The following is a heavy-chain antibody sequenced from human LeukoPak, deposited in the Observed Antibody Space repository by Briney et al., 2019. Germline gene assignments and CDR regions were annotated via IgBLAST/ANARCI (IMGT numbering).Heavy chain of an antibody. CDR1: GDSISSYY. CDR3: AREGGYSGYLDY. D-gene: IGHD5-12*01. V-gene: IGHV4-59*01. CDR2: ISYSGIT. Sequence: SQTLSLTCTVSGDSISSYYWTWVRQPPGKGLEWIAYISYSGITTYNPSLKNRVTISLATPKDQCSLRLGSVTTAYTAVYYCAREGGYSGYLDYWGQATLVTVSS. J-gene: IGHJ4*02.